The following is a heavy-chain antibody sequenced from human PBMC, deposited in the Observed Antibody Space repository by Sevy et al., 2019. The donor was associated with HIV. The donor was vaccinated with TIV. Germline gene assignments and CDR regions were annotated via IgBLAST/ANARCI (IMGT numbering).Heavy chain of an antibody. Sequence: GGSLRLSCAASGFTVSSYYMNWVRRAPGKGLEWVSIIYSSGGTYYADSVKGRFTISRDNSKNTLYLQLNTLRAEDTAIYYCARGLYGTNSGGLWGQGTLVTVSS. CDR1: GFTVSSYY. V-gene: IGHV3-66*01. J-gene: IGHJ4*02. CDR3: ARGLYGTNSGGL. D-gene: IGHD2-8*01. CDR2: IYSSGGT.